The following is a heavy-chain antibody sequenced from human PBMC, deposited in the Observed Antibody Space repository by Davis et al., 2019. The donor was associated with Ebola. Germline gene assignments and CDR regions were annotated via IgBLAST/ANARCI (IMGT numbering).Heavy chain of an antibody. V-gene: IGHV1-18*04. J-gene: IGHJ3*02. Sequence: ASVKVSCKASGYTFTSYGISWVRQAPGQGLEWMGWISAYNGNTNYAQKLQGRVTMTTDTSTSTVYMELSSLRSEDTAVYYCATIHSSGYYGDAFDIWGQGTMVTVSS. CDR3: ATIHSSGYYGDAFDI. D-gene: IGHD3-22*01. CDR2: ISAYNGNT. CDR1: GYTFTSYG.